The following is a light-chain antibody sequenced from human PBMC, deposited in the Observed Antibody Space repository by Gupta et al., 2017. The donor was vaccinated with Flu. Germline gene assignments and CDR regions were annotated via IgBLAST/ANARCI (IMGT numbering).Light chain of an antibody. CDR2: EVS. Sequence: QTALTPPASVSGSPGQSLPISSARTSVDVDGYNLVSWYQQPPGKAPRLMIYEVSKRPSGASDRFSGSKSGNTASLTISGLRAEDEADYYCCAYAGSSYLAFGGGTKVTVL. CDR1: SVDVDGYNL. CDR3: CAYAGSSYLA. V-gene: IGLV2-23*02. J-gene: IGLJ3*02.